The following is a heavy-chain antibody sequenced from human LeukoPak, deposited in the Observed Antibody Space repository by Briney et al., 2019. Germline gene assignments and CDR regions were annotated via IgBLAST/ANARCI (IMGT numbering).Heavy chain of an antibody. CDR3: ARHYYDAKAFDV. CDR2: LSGIGGKT. CDR1: GFTFSSYA. Sequence: GGSLRLSCAASGFTFSSYAMAWVRQAAGKGLEWVSALSGIGGKTYYAGSVKGRFTISRHNSENTLYLQMNNLRPEDTAVYFCARHYYDAKAFDVWGQGTMVTVSS. V-gene: IGHV3-23*01. J-gene: IGHJ3*01. D-gene: IGHD3-22*01.